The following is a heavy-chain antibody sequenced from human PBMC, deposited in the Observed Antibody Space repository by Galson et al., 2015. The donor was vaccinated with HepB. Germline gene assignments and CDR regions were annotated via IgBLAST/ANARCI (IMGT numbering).Heavy chain of an antibody. CDR2: INPNSGGT. J-gene: IGHJ4*02. V-gene: IGHV1-2*02. Sequence: SVKVSCKASGYTFTGYYMHWVRQAPGQGLEWMGWINPNSGGTNYAQKFQGRVTMTRDTSISTAYMELSRLRSDDTAVYYCARAEIAARPSSVDYWGQGTLVTVSS. CDR3: ARAEIAARPSSVDY. CDR1: GYTFTGYY. D-gene: IGHD6-6*01.